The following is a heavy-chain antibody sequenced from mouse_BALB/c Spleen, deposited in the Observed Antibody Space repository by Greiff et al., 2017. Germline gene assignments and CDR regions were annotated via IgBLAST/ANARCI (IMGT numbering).Heavy chain of an antibody. J-gene: IGHJ4*01. D-gene: IGHD2-1*01. CDR1: GYSITSDYA. CDR3: ARRGGNYAYAMDY. Sequence: EVQLQESGPGLVKPSQSLSLTCTVTGYSITSDYAWNWIRQFPGNKLEWMGYISYSGSTSYNPSLKSRISITRDTSKNQFFLQLNSVTTEDTATYYCARRGGNYAYAMDYWGQGTSVTVSS. V-gene: IGHV3-2*02. CDR2: ISYSGST.